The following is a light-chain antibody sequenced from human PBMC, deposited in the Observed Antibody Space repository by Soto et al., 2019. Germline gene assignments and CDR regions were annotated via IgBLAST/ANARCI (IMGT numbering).Light chain of an antibody. CDR1: QSLLHSNGYNY. CDR2: EVS. J-gene: IGKJ5*01. Sequence: DIVMTQSPLSLPVTPGEPASISCRSSQSLLHSNGYNYLDWYLQKPGQPPQLXIYEVSNRFSGVPDRFSGSGSGTDFTLKISRVEAEDVGVYYCLQSIQLPVTFGQGTRLEIK. CDR3: LQSIQLPVT. V-gene: IGKV2D-29*01.